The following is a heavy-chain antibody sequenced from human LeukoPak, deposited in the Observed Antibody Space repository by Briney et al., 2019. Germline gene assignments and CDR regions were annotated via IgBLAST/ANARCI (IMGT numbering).Heavy chain of an antibody. CDR2: ISCDENNK. Sequence: GGSLILSCAASGFTFCNYAMHWVRQAPGKGLERVAVISCDENNKYYADAVKVRYTISRHNYNNTLYLQMKSLRAEHMAVYYCARGALEALEEECVSWGEGALVTVSS. V-gene: IGHV3-30*04. D-gene: IGHD1-1*01. J-gene: IGHJ5*02. CDR1: GFTFCNYA. CDR3: ARGALEALEEECVS.